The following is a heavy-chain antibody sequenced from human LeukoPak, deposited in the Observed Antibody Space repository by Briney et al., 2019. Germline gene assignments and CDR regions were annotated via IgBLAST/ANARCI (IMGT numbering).Heavy chain of an antibody. V-gene: IGHV3-49*03. J-gene: IGHJ4*02. CDR3: TRVSMFYYDSSGYYYGPFDY. D-gene: IGHD3-22*01. CDR2: IRSEAYGGTT. CDR1: GFTFGDYV. Sequence: GGSLRLSCTASGFTFGDYVMSWFRQAPGKGLEWVGFIRSEAYGGTTEYAAPVKGRFTISRDDSKSIAYLQMNSLKTEDTAVYYCTRVSMFYYDSSGYYYGPFDYWGQGTLVTVSS.